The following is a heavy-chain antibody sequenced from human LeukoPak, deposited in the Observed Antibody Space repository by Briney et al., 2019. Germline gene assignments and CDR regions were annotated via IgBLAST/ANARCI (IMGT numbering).Heavy chain of an antibody. V-gene: IGHV1-18*01. CDR3: ARAVVTAQLDWFDP. Sequence: ASVKVSCKASGYTFTSYGISWVRQAPGQGLEWMGWISAYNGNTNYAQKLQGRVTMTTDTSTSTACMELRSLRSDDTAVYYCARAVVTAQLDWFDPWGQGTLVTVSS. J-gene: IGHJ5*02. D-gene: IGHD2-21*02. CDR1: GYTFTSYG. CDR2: ISAYNGNT.